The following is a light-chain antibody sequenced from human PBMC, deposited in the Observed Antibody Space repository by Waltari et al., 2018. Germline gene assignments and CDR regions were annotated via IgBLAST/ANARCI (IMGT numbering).Light chain of an antibody. Sequence: QSALTQPPSVSGSPGQSITISCTGTSRDIGSYNRVSWYQQPPGTAPKLMTYGVSNRPSGVPDRFSGSKSGSTASLTISGLQAEDEADYYCSSYSSSSNWVFGGGTKLTVL. CDR3: SSYSSSSNWV. CDR2: GVS. J-gene: IGLJ3*02. CDR1: SRDIGSYNR. V-gene: IGLV2-18*02.